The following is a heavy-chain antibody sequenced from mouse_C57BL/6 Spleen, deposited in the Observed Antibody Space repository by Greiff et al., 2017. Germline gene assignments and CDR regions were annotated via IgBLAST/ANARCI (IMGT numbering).Heavy chain of an antibody. CDR1: GYTFTSYW. CDR3: ARGEYDHDGPGFAY. D-gene: IGHD2-4*01. Sequence: VQLQQPGAELVKPGASVKLSCKASGYTFTSYWMHWVKQRPGQGLEWIGMIHPNSGSTNYNEKFKSKATLTVDKSSSTAYMQLSSLTSEDSAVXYCARGEYDHDGPGFAYWGQGTLVTVSA. J-gene: IGHJ3*01. V-gene: IGHV1-64*01. CDR2: IHPNSGST.